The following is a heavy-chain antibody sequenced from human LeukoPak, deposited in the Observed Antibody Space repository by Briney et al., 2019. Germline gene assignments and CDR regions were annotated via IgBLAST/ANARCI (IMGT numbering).Heavy chain of an antibody. CDR1: GFTFSNYW. CDR2: MKQDGNEK. CDR3: ARAFRHYNWFDP. V-gene: IGHV3-7*01. Sequence: GGSLRLSCAASGFTFSNYWMTWARQAPGKGLEWVANMKQDGNEKYYVDSVKGRFTISRDNAKNSLYLQMDSLRAEDTAVYYCARAFRHYNWFDPWGQGTLVTVSS. J-gene: IGHJ5*02.